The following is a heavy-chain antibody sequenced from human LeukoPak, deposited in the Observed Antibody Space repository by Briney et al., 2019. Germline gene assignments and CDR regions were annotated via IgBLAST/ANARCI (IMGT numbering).Heavy chain of an antibody. J-gene: IGHJ3*02. D-gene: IGHD3-22*01. Sequence: SETLSLTCTVSGGSISSYYWSWIRQPPGKGLEWIGYIYYSGSTNYNPSLKSRVTISVDTSKNQFSLKLSSVTAADTAVYYCAREVRGYYDSSGYPHDAFDIWGQGTMVTVSS. CDR3: AREVRGYYDSSGYPHDAFDI. CDR1: GGSISSYY. CDR2: IYYSGST. V-gene: IGHV4-59*12.